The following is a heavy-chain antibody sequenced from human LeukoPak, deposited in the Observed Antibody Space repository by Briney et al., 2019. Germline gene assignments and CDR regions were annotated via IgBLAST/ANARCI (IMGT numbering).Heavy chain of an antibody. J-gene: IGHJ4*02. Sequence: GGSLRLSCAVPGLPFKSYSMNWVRQAPGKGLEWISYISGSGSSMYYGDSVRGRFTISRDNTNNSLYLQMNSLRAEDTAVYYCASPRYTSSDYWGQGTLVTVSS. CDR2: ISGSGSSM. V-gene: IGHV3-48*01. CDR3: ASPRYTSSDY. D-gene: IGHD6-19*01. CDR1: GLPFKSYS.